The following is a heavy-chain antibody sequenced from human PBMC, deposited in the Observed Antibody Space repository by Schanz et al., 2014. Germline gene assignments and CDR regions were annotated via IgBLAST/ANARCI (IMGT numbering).Heavy chain of an antibody. D-gene: IGHD3-22*01. CDR1: GGTFTSYA. V-gene: IGHV1-69*04. CDR2: IIPILGME. Sequence: QVQLVQSGAEVRKPGSSVRVSCKASGGTFTSYAFSWVRQAPGQGLEWMGKIIPILGMENYAQKFQGRVTITAELSPFTASFSLSSLRSDDSAVSSCPRDIQYHYDTSGPVGAFDIWGQGTVVTVSS. CDR3: PRDIQYHYDTSGPVGAFDI. J-gene: IGHJ3*02.